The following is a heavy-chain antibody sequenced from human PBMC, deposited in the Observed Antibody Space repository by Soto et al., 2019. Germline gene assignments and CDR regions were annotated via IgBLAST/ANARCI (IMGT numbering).Heavy chain of an antibody. CDR3: VKGLDYYGSGSYSDY. J-gene: IGHJ4*02. CDR1: GFTFSSYA. Sequence: EVQLVESGGGLVQPGGSLRLSCSASGFTFSSYAMHWVRQAPGKGLEYVSAISSNGGSTYYADSVKGRFTISRDNSKNTLYLQMSSLRAEDTAVYYCVKGLDYYGSGSYSDYWGQGTLVTVSS. V-gene: IGHV3-64D*06. CDR2: ISSNGGST. D-gene: IGHD3-10*01.